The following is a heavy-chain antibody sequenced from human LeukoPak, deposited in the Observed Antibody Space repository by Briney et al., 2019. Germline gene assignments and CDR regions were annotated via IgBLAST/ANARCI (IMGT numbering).Heavy chain of an antibody. CDR3: ARAWNTDMYLWFDP. J-gene: IGHJ5*02. CDR1: AYSFSTYD. V-gene: IGHV1-2*02. Sequence: ASVKVSCKASAYSFSTYDINWVRQATGQGLEWMGWINPNSGGTNYAQRFQGRVTMTRDTSISTAYMELSSLRSDDTAVYYCARAWNTDMYLWFDPWGQGTLVTVSS. CDR2: INPNSGGT. D-gene: IGHD5-18*01.